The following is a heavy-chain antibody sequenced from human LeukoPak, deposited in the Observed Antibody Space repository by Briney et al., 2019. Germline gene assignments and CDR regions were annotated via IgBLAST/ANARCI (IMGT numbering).Heavy chain of an antibody. CDR3: AKTPFYGSGSYFLDY. V-gene: IGHV3-7*01. CDR2: IKQDGSEK. Sequence: GGSLRLSCAASGFTFSSYWMSWVRQAPGKGLEWVANIKQDGSEKYYVDSVKGRFTISRDNTKNTLYLQMNSLRAEDTAVYYCAKTPFYGSGSYFLDYWGQGTLVTVSS. J-gene: IGHJ4*02. D-gene: IGHD3-10*01. CDR1: GFTFSSYW.